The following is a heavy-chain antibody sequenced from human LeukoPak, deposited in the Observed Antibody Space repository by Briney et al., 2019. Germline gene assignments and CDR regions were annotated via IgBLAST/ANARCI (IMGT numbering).Heavy chain of an antibody. V-gene: IGHV3-23*01. CDR2: ISSSGGTT. D-gene: IGHD3-16*01. J-gene: IGHJ4*02. CDR3: TRNWGQDY. CDR1: GFIFSSYA. Sequence: GVSLRLSCAASGFIFSSYAMSGVRQAPGKGLEWVSGISSSGGTTYYADSVKGRFTISRDNAKNKLYLQMRSLRAEDTVVYYCTRNWGQDYWGQGTLVTVSS.